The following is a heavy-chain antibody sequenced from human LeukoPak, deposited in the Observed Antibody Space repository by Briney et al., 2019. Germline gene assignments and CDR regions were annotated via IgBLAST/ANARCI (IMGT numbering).Heavy chain of an antibody. Sequence: TSETLSLTCAVSGGSISSGGYYWSWIRQPPGKGLEWIGYIYYSGSTNYNPSLKSRVAISVDTSKNQFSLKLSSVTAADTAVYYCARYVVSDAFDIWGQGTMVTVSS. D-gene: IGHD2-8*01. CDR3: ARYVVSDAFDI. CDR2: IYYSGST. V-gene: IGHV4-61*08. CDR1: GGSISSGGYY. J-gene: IGHJ3*02.